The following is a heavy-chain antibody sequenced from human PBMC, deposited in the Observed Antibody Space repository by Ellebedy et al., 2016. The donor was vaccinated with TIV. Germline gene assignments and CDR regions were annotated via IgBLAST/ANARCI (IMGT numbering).Heavy chain of an antibody. CDR3: ARYIPGSAFHD. CDR1: GYTFIIYD. V-gene: IGHV1-8*01. Sequence: ASVKVSCXASGYTFIIYDINWVRQAPGQGLEWMGWINPSSGNTGYAQKFQGRVTLSRDTSMSTAYMELTNLRSDDTAVYFCARYIPGSAFHDWGQGTLVTVSS. J-gene: IGHJ4*02. D-gene: IGHD5-12*01. CDR2: INPSSGNT.